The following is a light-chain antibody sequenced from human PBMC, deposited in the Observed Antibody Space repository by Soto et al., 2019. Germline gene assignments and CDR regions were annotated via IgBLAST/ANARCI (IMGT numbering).Light chain of an antibody. J-gene: IGKJ4*01. V-gene: IGKV3-15*01. CDR2: GAS. Sequence: EMVMTQSPVTLSVSPGERATLSCRASQSLSTNLAWYQQKPGQAPRLLIYGASTRATGIPARFSGSGSGTDFTLTISSLQSEDFAVYYCRQYNHWPLTFGGGTKVDIK. CDR3: RQYNHWPLT. CDR1: QSLSTN.